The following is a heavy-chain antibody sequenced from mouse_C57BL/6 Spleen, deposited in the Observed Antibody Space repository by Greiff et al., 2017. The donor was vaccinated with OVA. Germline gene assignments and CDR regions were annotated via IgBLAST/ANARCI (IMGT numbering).Heavy chain of an antibody. D-gene: IGHD3-2*02. CDR3: ARAAQAPDAMDD. CDR2: IYPGSGST. Sequence: QVQLQQPGAELVKPGASVKMSCKASGYTFTSYWITWVKQRPGQGLEWIGDIYPGSGSTNYNEKFKSKATLTVDTSSSPAYLQLSSLTSAESAVFYCARAAQAPDAMDDWGQGTSVTVSA. CDR1: GYTFTSYW. J-gene: IGHJ4*01. V-gene: IGHV1-55*01.